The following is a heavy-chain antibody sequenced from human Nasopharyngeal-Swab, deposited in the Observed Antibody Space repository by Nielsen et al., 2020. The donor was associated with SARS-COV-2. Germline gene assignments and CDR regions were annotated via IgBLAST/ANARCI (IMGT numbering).Heavy chain of an antibody. D-gene: IGHD2-2*01. J-gene: IGHJ6*03. CDR2: IIPIFGTA. Sequence: WVRQAPGQGLEWMGGIIPIFGTATYAQKFQGRVTITADESTSTAYMELSSLRSEDTAVYYCASYVGYCSSTSCYLSYYYMDVWGKGTTVTVSS. V-gene: IGHV1-69*01. CDR3: ASYVGYCSSTSCYLSYYYMDV.